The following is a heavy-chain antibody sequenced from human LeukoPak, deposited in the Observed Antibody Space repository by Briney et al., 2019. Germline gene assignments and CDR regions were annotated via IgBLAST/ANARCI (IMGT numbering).Heavy chain of an antibody. J-gene: IGHJ4*02. CDR2: INHSGST. CDR3: AGYTLILVVVAATRGRGFDY. CDR1: GGSFSGYY. Sequence: SETLSLTCAVYGGSFSGYYWSWIRQPPGKGLEWIGEINHSGSTNYNPSLKSRVTISVDTSKNQFSLKLSSVTAADTAVYYCAGYTLILVVVAATRGRGFDYWGQGTLVTVSS. D-gene: IGHD2-15*01. V-gene: IGHV4-34*01.